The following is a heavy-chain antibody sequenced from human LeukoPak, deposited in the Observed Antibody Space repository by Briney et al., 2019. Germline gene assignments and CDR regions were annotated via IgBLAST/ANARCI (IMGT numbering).Heavy chain of an antibody. V-gene: IGHV1-18*01. CDR2: ISAYNGNT. Sequence: ASVKVSCKASGYTFTSYGISWVRQAPGQGLEWMGWISAYNGNTNYAQKLQGRVTMTTDTSTSTAYTELRSLRSDDTAVYYCARRVGDIVVVPAAMRQRSGGQGGYNWFDPWGQGTLVTVSS. J-gene: IGHJ5*02. CDR1: GYTFTSYG. CDR3: ARRVGDIVVVPAAMRQRSGGQGGYNWFDP. D-gene: IGHD2-2*01.